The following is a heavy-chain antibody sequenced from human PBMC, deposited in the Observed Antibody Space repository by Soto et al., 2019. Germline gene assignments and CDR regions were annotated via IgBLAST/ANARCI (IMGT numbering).Heavy chain of an antibody. V-gene: IGHV3-21*01. Sequence: GGSLRLSCAASGFSFSTYSMNWVRQAPGKGLEWVSSISSRGDTYSADSVKGRFTISRDNAKNSVSLQMDSLRAEDAAVYYCAREETAWPLAYGLDVWGQGTTVTVSS. CDR1: GFSFSTYS. D-gene: IGHD2-21*02. J-gene: IGHJ6*02. CDR2: ISSRGDT. CDR3: AREETAWPLAYGLDV.